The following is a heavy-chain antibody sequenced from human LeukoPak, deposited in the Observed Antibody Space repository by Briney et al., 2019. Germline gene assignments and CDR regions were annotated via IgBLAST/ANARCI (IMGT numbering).Heavy chain of an antibody. CDR3: ARGGAAGNNYYYYYYMDV. CDR1: GITFSSYA. D-gene: IGHD6-13*01. Sequence: GRSLRLSCAASGITFSSYAMHWVRQAPGKGLEWVAVISYDGSNKYYADSVKGRFTISRDNSKNTLYLQMNSLRAEDTAVYYCARGGAAGNNYYYYYYMDVWGKGTTVTISS. J-gene: IGHJ6*03. V-gene: IGHV3-30*04. CDR2: ISYDGSNK.